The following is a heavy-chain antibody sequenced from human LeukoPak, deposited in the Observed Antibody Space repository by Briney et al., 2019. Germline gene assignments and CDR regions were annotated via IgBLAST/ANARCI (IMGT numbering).Heavy chain of an antibody. CDR1: GFAFSTYW. D-gene: IGHD2-2*01. CDR2: INGDGSTT. CDR3: ARDRGYALDY. Sequence: GGSLRLSCTASGFAFSTYWMHWVRQAPGKGLVWVSHINGDGSTTTYADSVKGRFTISRDNAKNTLHLQMNSLRVEDTAVYYCARDRGYALDYWGQGTLVPVSS. V-gene: IGHV3-74*01. J-gene: IGHJ4*02.